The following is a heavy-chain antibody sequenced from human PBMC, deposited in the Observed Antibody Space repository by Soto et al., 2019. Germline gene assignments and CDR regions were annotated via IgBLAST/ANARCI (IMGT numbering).Heavy chain of an antibody. CDR3: ARTSGAGLLNFDY. CDR1: GGSVSSGSYY. J-gene: IGHJ4*02. D-gene: IGHD2-15*01. Sequence: WETLSLTCTVSGGSVSSGSYYWSWIRQPPGKGLEWIGYIYYSGSTNYNPSLKSRVTISVDTSKNQFSLKLSSVTAADTAVYYCARTSGAGLLNFDYWGQGTLVTVS. CDR2: IYYSGST. V-gene: IGHV4-61*01.